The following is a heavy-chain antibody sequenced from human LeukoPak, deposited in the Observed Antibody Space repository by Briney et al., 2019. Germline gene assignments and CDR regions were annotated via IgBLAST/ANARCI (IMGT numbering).Heavy chain of an antibody. CDR3: ARDRPHSYYYGSGSAPPDDAFDI. CDR1: GYTFTSYG. J-gene: IGHJ3*02. V-gene: IGHV1-18*01. Sequence: DTVTVSCTASGYTFTSYGISWVRQAPGQGLEWMGWISAYNGNTNYAKKLQGRVTMTTNTSTSTAYMELRGLRSDDTAVYYCARDRPHSYYYGSGSAPPDDAFDIWGQGTMVTVSS. CDR2: ISAYNGNT. D-gene: IGHD3-10*01.